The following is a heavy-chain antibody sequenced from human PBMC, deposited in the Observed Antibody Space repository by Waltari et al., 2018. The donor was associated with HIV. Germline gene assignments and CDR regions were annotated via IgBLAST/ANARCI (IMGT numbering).Heavy chain of an antibody. V-gene: IGHV4-39*01. D-gene: IGHD6-13*01. Sequence: QLQLQESGPGLVKPSETLSLTCPVSGGSISSSRYYWGWIRQPPGKGLEWIGSIYHSGSTYYSPSLKSRVTISVDTSKNQFSLKLSSVTAADTAVYFCVSCWALKYTSSWYWLSWGQGTLVTVST. CDR2: IYHSGST. CDR1: GGSISSSRYY. CDR3: VSCWALKYTSSWYWLS. J-gene: IGHJ5*02.